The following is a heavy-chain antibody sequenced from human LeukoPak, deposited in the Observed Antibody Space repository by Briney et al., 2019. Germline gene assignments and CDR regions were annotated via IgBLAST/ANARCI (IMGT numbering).Heavy chain of an antibody. CDR1: GGSISSSNW. CDR3: ARRGGSGRAFDY. J-gene: IGHJ4*02. V-gene: IGHV4-4*02. D-gene: IGHD1-26*01. Sequence: SETLSLTCAVSGGSISSSNWWSWVRQPPGKGLEWIGEIYHSGSANYNPSLKSRVTISVDTSKNQFSLKLSSVTAADTAVYYCARRGGSGRAFDYWGQGTLVTVSS. CDR2: IYHSGSA.